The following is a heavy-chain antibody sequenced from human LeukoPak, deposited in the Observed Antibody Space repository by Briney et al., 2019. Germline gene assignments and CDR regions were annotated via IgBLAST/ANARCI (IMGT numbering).Heavy chain of an antibody. CDR3: ARVVTSGYYFFAS. V-gene: IGHV4-38-2*02. CDR1: PYSMSSAYY. D-gene: IGHD3-22*01. J-gene: IGHJ4*02. Sequence: PSESLSLTCTVSPYSMSSAYYWGWIRQPPGKGLEWIGSIYHSGSTFYNPSRTSRVPISVHTSKNPFSLNLRSVTTAHPAVYDCARVVTSGYYFFASWGEGTLVTVSS. CDR2: IYHSGST.